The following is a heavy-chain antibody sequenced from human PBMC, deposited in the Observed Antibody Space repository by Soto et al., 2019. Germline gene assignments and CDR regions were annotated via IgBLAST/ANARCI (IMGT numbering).Heavy chain of an antibody. CDR3: ASAYSSSSLYYYYGMDV. CDR2: IDPSDSYT. Sequence: GESLKISWKGSGYSFTSYWISWVRQMHGKGLEWMGRIDPSDSYTNYSPSFQGHVTISADKSISTAYLQWSSLKASDTAMYYCASAYSSSSLYYYYGMDVWGQGTTVTVSS. CDR1: GYSFTSYW. J-gene: IGHJ6*02. D-gene: IGHD6-6*01. V-gene: IGHV5-10-1*01.